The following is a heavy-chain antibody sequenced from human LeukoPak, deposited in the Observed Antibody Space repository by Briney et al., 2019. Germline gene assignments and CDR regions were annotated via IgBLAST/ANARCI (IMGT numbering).Heavy chain of an antibody. CDR3: ARVRAAAGFDY. V-gene: IGHV3-33*01. D-gene: IGHD6-13*01. CDR1: GFTFSSYG. CDR2: IWYDGSNK. J-gene: IGHJ4*02. Sequence: GGSLRLSCAASGFTFSSYGMHWVRQAPGKGLEWVAVIWYDGSNKHYADSVKGRFTISRDNSKNTLYLQMNSLRAEDTAVYYCARVRAAAGFDYWGQGTLVTVSS.